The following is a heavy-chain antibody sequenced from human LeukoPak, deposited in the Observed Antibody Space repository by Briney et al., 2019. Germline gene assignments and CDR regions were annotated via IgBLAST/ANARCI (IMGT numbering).Heavy chain of an antibody. CDR3: ARGSGGQLYDY. CDR1: GFTFSSYG. Sequence: GGSLRLSCAASGFTFSSYGMHWVRQAPGKGLEWVAVIWYDGSNKYYADSVKGRFTIARDNSKNTLYLQMNSVRAEDTYVYYCARGSGGQLYDYWGQGTLVTVSS. V-gene: IGHV3-33*01. CDR2: IWYDGSNK. J-gene: IGHJ4*02. D-gene: IGHD1-1*01.